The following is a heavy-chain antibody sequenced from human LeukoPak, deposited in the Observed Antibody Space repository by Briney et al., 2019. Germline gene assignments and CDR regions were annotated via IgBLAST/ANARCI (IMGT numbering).Heavy chain of an antibody. CDR1: GGSFSGYY. V-gene: IGHV4-34*01. Sequence: SETLSLTCAVYGGSFSGYYWSWIRQPPGKGLEWIGEINHSGSTNYNPSLKSRVTIPVDTSKNQFSLKLSSVTAADTAVYYCARQNGGSWNYYYYMDVWGKGTTVTVSS. CDR2: INHSGST. J-gene: IGHJ6*03. CDR3: ARQNGGSWNYYYYMDV. D-gene: IGHD1-26*01.